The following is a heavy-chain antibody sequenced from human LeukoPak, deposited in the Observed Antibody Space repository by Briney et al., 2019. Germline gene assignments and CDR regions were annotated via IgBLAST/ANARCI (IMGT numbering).Heavy chain of an antibody. V-gene: IGHV3-73*01. CDR2: IRSKANSYAT. D-gene: IGHD6-19*01. CDR3: TRHFFDSSGWYLGY. J-gene: IGHJ4*02. CDR1: GFTFSGSA. Sequence: GGSLRLSCAASGFTFSGSAMHWVRQASGKGLEWVGRIRSKANSYATAYAASVKGRFTISRDDSKNTAYLQMNSLKTEDTAVYYCTRHFFDSSGWYLGYWGQGTLVTVSS.